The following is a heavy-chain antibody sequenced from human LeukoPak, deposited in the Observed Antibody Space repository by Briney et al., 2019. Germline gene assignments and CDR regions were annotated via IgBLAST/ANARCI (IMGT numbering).Heavy chain of an antibody. Sequence: ASVKVSCKASGYTFTSYDINWVRQATGQGFEWMGWMNPNSGNTGYAQKFQGRVTMTRNTSISTAYMELSSLRSEDTAVYYCARIWRVYTSGSCLYYWGQGTLVTVSS. CDR1: GYTFTSYD. V-gene: IGHV1-8*01. CDR3: ARIWRVYTSGSCLYY. J-gene: IGHJ4*02. D-gene: IGHD6-19*01. CDR2: MNPNSGNT.